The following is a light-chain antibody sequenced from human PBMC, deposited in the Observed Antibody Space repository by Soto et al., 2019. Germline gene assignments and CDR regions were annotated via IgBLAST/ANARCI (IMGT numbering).Light chain of an antibody. CDR2: EGS. Sequence: ALTQPASVSGSPGQSITISCTGTSSDVGSYNLVSWYQQHPGKAPKLMIYEGSKRPSGVSNRFSGSKSGNTASLTISGLQAEDEADYYCCSYAGSCVVFGGGTKLTVL. J-gene: IGLJ2*01. CDR1: SSDVGSYNL. V-gene: IGLV2-23*01. CDR3: CSYAGSCVV.